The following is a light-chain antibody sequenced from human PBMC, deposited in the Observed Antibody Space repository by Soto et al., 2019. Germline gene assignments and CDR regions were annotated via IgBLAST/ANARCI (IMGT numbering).Light chain of an antibody. J-gene: IGKJ3*01. CDR3: QQYDNLPLFT. Sequence: DIQMTQSPSSLSASVGDRVTITCRASQSISSYLNWYQQKPGKPPKLLLYDASNLETGVPSRFSGSGSGTDFTLTISSLQPEDIATYYCQQYDNLPLFTFGPGTKVDIK. V-gene: IGKV1-33*01. CDR1: QSISSY. CDR2: DAS.